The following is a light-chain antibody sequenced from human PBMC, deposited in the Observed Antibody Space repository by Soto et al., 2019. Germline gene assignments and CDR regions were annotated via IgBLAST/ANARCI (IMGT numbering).Light chain of an antibody. CDR1: QSVSSSY. V-gene: IGKV3-20*01. CDR2: GAS. Sequence: EIVLTQSPGTLSLSPGERATLSCRASQSVSSSYLAWYQQKPGQAPRLLIYGASSRATGIPDRFSGSGSGTDFTLTISRLEPEYFAVYYCQQYCSSRWTFGQGTKVEIK. J-gene: IGKJ1*01. CDR3: QQYCSSRWT.